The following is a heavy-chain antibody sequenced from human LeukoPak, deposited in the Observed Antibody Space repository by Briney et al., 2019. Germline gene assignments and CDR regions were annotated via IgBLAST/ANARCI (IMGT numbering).Heavy chain of an antibody. CDR2: ISSSSSTI. V-gene: IGHV3-48*02. J-gene: IGHJ6*02. Sequence: PGGSLRLSCAASGFTFSSYTMTWVRQTPGKGPEWVSYISSSSSTIYYADSVKGRFTISRDNAKNSLYLQMNSLRDEDTAVYYCARGGYCSGGSCYPAMDVWGQGTTVTVFS. D-gene: IGHD2-15*01. CDR3: ARGGYCSGGSCYPAMDV. CDR1: GFTFSSYT.